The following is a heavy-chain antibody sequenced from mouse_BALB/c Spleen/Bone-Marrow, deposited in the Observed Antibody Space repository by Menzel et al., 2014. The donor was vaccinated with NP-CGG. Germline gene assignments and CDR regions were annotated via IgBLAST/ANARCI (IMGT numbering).Heavy chain of an antibody. Sequence: VPLKECGGGLVQFGGSLNLSCSASGFTFRRSGMSWVRQPPDKRLELVAIINSDGGSTYYPDSVKGRFTISRDNAKNTLDLQMSSLKSEDTAMYYCARAYDGGQGNLGTVS. V-gene: IGHV5-6-3*01. CDR1: GFTFRRSG. D-gene: IGHD2-12*01. CDR2: INSDGGST. CDR3: ARAYD. J-gene: IGHJ3*01.